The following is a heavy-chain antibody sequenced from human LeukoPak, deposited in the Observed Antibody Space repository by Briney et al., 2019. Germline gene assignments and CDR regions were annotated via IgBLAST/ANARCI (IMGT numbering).Heavy chain of an antibody. CDR2: IYYSGST. D-gene: IGHD1-14*01. CDR3: ARLKTGNVLIDH. V-gene: IGHV4-59*01. J-gene: IGHJ4*02. CDR1: GGSISSYY. Sequence: SETLSLTCTVSGGSISSYYWSWIRQPPGKGLEWIGYIYYSGSTNYNPSLKSRVTISVDTSKNQFSLKLSSVTAADTAVYYCARLKTGNVLIDHWGREPLVPVSS.